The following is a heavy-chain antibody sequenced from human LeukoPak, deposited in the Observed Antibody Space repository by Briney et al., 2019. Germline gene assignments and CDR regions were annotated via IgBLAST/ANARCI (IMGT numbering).Heavy chain of an antibody. V-gene: IGHV3-30-3*01. J-gene: IGHJ3*02. Sequence: GGSLRLSCAASGFTFSDYYMSWIRQAPGKGLEWVAVISYDGSNKYYADSVKGRFTISRDNSKNTLYLQMNSLRAEDTAVYYCARDPSRSSYAFDIWGQGTMVTVSS. D-gene: IGHD5-24*01. CDR2: ISYDGSNK. CDR1: GFTFSDYY. CDR3: ARDPSRSSYAFDI.